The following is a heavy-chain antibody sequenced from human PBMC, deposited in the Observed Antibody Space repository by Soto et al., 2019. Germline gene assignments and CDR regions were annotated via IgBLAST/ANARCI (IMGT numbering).Heavy chain of an antibody. CDR1: GFTVGNNY. D-gene: IGHD3-10*01. Sequence: EVQLVESGGGLIQPGGSLKLSCAASGFTVGNNYMSWVRQAPGKGLEWVSLIYSTGTTKYADSGKGRFTVSRANAKNTLYLRMNSLRAEDTDVYYCEKDGRSSGSHYNSFGYWGNGILITVSS. V-gene: IGHV3-53*01. J-gene: IGHJ4*01. CDR3: EKDGRSSGSHYNSFGY. CDR2: IYSTGTT.